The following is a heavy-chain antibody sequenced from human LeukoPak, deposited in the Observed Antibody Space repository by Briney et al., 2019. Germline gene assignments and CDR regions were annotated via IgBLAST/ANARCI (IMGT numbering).Heavy chain of an antibody. CDR1: GYTFTGYY. V-gene: IGHV1-2*02. CDR3: ARSDDFWSGHPPYYFDY. CDR2: INPNSGGT. D-gene: IGHD3-3*01. Sequence: GASVKVSCKASGYTFTGYYMHWVRQAPGQGLEWMGWINPNSGGTNYAQKFQGRVTMTRDTSISTAYMELSRLRSDDTAVYYCARSDDFWSGHPPYYFDYWGQGTLVTVSS. J-gene: IGHJ4*02.